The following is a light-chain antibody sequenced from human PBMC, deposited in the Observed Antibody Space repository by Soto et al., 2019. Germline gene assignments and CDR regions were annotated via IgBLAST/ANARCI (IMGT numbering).Light chain of an antibody. Sequence: DIQMTQSPSTLSAPVGDRVTITCRASQSLSSWLAWYQQKPGKAPKLLIFDASSLQSGVPSRFSGSGSGTDFTLTISSLQPEDFATYYCQQSYSTPTWTFGQGTKVDIK. CDR2: DAS. J-gene: IGKJ1*01. CDR1: QSLSSW. V-gene: IGKV1-39*01. CDR3: QQSYSTPTWT.